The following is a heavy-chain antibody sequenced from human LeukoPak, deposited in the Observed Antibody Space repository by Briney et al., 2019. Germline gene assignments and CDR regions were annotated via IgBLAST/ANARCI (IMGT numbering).Heavy chain of an antibody. Sequence: PSETLSLTCAVYGGSFSDYYWSWIRQPPGKGLEWIGYIYYSGSTYYNPSLKSRVTISVDTSKNQFSLKLSSVTAADTAVYYCASLVDTAMAIDYWGQGTLVTVSS. CDR2: IYYSGST. D-gene: IGHD5-18*01. J-gene: IGHJ4*02. V-gene: IGHV4-30-4*08. CDR3: ASLVDTAMAIDY. CDR1: GGSFSDYY.